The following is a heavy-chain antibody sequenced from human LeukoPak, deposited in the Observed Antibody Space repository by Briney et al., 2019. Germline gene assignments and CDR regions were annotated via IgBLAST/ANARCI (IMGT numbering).Heavy chain of an antibody. CDR1: GDLISHSTTNY. CDR2: IYYSGTT. V-gene: IGHV4-39*01. D-gene: IGHD6-19*01. CDR3: ARQPVVNRGAVASNFDY. J-gene: IGHJ4*02. Sequence: SETLSLTCTVSGDLISHSTTNYWAWIRQPPAKGLEWIGSIYYSGTTYYNASLESRVTVSVDTFKNQFSLKVNPMSAADTAVYFCARQPVVNRGAVASNFDYWGQGILVTVSS.